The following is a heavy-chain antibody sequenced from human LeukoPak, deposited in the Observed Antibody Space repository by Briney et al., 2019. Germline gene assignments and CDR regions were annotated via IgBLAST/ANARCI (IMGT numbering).Heavy chain of an antibody. Sequence: GRSLRLSCAASGFTFSSYAMHWVRQAPGKGLEWVAVISYDGSNKYYADSVKGRSTISRDNSKNTLYLQMNSLRAEDTAVYYCARARQGNDYWGQGTLVTVSS. CDR3: ARARQGNDY. CDR1: GFTFSSYA. J-gene: IGHJ4*02. CDR2: ISYDGSNK. D-gene: IGHD3-10*01. V-gene: IGHV3-30-3*01.